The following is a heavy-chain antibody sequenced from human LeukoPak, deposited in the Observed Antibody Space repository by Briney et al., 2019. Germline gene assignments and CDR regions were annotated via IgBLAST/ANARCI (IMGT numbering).Heavy chain of an antibody. D-gene: IGHD5-18*01. CDR1: GGSISSYY. CDR3: ARGGYFVPIDY. V-gene: IGHV4-59*01. CDR2: IYYSGSP. J-gene: IGHJ4*02. Sequence: KPSETLSLTCTVSGGSISSYYWSWIRQPPGKGLEWIGYIYYSGSPNYNPSLKSRVTISVDTSKIQFSLKLSSVTAADTAVYYCARGGYFVPIDYWGQGTLVTVSS.